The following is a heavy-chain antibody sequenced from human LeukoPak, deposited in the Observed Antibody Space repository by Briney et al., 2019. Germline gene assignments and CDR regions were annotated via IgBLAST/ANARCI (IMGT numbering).Heavy chain of an antibody. V-gene: IGHV3-30*04. CDR2: ISYDGSNK. CDR3: ARGAVAVAGTFDY. CDR1: GFTFSSSA. J-gene: IGHJ4*02. Sequence: GGSLRLSCAASGFTFSSSATHWARQAPSKGLEWVAVISYDGSNKYCADSVKGRFTISRDNSKNTLYLQMNSLRAEDTAVYYCARGAVAVAGTFDYWGQGTLVTVSS. D-gene: IGHD6-19*01.